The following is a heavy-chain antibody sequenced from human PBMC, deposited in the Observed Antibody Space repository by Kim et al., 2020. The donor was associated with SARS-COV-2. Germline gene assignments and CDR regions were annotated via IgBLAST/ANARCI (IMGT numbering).Heavy chain of an antibody. V-gene: IGHV3-66*01. CDR3: ARLGYYDSSGYPFDY. J-gene: IGHJ4*02. D-gene: IGHD3-22*01. Sequence: DSVKGRFTISRDNSKNTLYLQMNSLRAEDTAVYYCARLGYYDSSGYPFDYWGQGTLVTVSS.